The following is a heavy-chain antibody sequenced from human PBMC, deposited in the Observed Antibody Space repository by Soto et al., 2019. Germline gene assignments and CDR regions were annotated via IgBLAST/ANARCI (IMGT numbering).Heavy chain of an antibody. J-gene: IGHJ4*02. Sequence: QITLKESGPTLVKPSQTLTLTCTFSGFSLTTSGASVGWVRQPPGKALEWLALIYWDDDKRYSPSLKSRLTITKDPHKNQVVLTMTNMDPVDTATYYCAHDNYDASWSLFDNWGQGTLVTVSS. D-gene: IGHD3-10*01. CDR2: IYWDDDK. CDR1: GFSLTTSGAS. CDR3: AHDNYDASWSLFDN. V-gene: IGHV2-5*02.